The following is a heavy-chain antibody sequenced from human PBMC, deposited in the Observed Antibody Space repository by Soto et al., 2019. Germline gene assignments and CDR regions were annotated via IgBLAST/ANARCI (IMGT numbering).Heavy chain of an antibody. D-gene: IGHD3-10*01. CDR1: GFTFSSYS. J-gene: IGHJ5*02. V-gene: IGHV3-21*01. CDR2: ISSSSSYI. Sequence: EVQLVESGGGLVKPGGSLRLSCAASGFTFSSYSMNWVRQAPGKGLEWVSSISSSSSYIYYADSVKGRFTISRDNAKNSLYLQMNSLRAEDTAVYYCARDRNPAASIWFGEGGESNWFDPWGQGTLVTVSS. CDR3: ARDRNPAASIWFGEGGESNWFDP.